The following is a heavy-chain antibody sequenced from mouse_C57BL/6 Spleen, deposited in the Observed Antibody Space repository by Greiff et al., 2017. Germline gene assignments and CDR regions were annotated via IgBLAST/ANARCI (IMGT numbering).Heavy chain of an antibody. Sequence: QVQLKQPGAELVKPGASVKLSCKASGYTFTSYWMHWVKQRPGQGLEWIGMIHPNSGSTNYNEKFKSKATLTVDKSSSTAYMQLSSLTSEDSAVYYCARSDRADSSGLNYAMDYWGQGTSVTVSS. J-gene: IGHJ4*01. D-gene: IGHD3-2*02. CDR2: IHPNSGST. CDR3: ARSDRADSSGLNYAMDY. V-gene: IGHV1-64*01. CDR1: GYTFTSYW.